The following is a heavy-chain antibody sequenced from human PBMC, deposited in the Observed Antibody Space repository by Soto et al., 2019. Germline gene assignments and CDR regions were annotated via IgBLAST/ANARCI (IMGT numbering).Heavy chain of an antibody. V-gene: IGHV4-4*02. CDR1: GGSISSSNW. Sequence: PSETLSLTCXVSGGSISSSNWWSWVRQPPGKGLEWIGEIYHSGSTNYNPSLKSRVTISVDKSKNQFSLKLSSVTAADPAVYYCASEPMRYGMDVWGQGTTVTVSS. CDR3: ASEPMRYGMDV. CDR2: IYHSGST. D-gene: IGHD3-22*01. J-gene: IGHJ6*02.